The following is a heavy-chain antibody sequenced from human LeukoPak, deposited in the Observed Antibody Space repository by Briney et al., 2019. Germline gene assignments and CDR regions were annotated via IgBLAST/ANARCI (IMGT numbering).Heavy chain of an antibody. V-gene: IGHV1-18*01. Sequence: ASVKVSCKASGYTFTSYGISWVRQAPGQGLEWMGWISAYNGNTNYAQKLQGRVTMTTDTSTSTAYMELRSLRSDDTAVYYCARDFIVVVPAAMHHWFDPWGQGTLVTVSS. CDR3: ARDFIVVVPAAMHHWFDP. CDR1: GYTFTSYG. CDR2: ISAYNGNT. D-gene: IGHD2-2*01. J-gene: IGHJ5*02.